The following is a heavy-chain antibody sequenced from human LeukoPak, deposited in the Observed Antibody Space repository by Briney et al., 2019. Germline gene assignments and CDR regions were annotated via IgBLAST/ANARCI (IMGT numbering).Heavy chain of an antibody. Sequence: ASVKVSCKASGGTFSSYAISWVRQAPGQGLEWMGGFDPEDGETIYAQKFQGRVTMTEDTSTDTAYMELSSLRSEDTAVYYCATGGDDPWGQGTLVTVSS. D-gene: IGHD3-10*01. CDR1: GGTFSSYA. CDR3: ATGGDDP. J-gene: IGHJ5*02. CDR2: FDPEDGET. V-gene: IGHV1-24*01.